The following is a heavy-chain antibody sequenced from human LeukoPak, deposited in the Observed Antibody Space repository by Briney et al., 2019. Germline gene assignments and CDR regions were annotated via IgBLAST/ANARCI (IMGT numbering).Heavy chain of an antibody. V-gene: IGHV3-53*01. CDR3: ARDLVLTAFDY. CDR1: GFTVSRNY. CDR2: IYSGGST. Sequence: GGSLRLSCAASGFTVSRNYMSWVRQAPGKGLEWVSVIYSGGSTYYADSVKGRFTISRDNAKNSLYLQMNSLRAEDTAVYYCARDLVLTAFDYWGQGTLVTVSS. J-gene: IGHJ4*02.